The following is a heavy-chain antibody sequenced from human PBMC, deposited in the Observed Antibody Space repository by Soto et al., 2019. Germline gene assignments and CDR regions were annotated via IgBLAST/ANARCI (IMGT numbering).Heavy chain of an antibody. CDR3: ASSSFDWFGELSRFWYYYYGMDV. CDR1: GGSISSGGYY. V-gene: IGHV4-31*03. D-gene: IGHD3-10*01. J-gene: IGHJ6*02. Sequence: PSETLSLTCTVSGGSISSGGYYWSWIRQHPGKGLEWIGYIYYSGSTYYNPSLKSRVTISVDTSKNQFSLKLSSVTAADTAVYYCASSSFDWFGELSRFWYYYYGMDVWGQGTTVTVSS. CDR2: IYYSGST.